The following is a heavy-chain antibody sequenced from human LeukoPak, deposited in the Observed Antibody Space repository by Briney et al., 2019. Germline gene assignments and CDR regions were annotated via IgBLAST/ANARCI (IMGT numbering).Heavy chain of an antibody. Sequence: GGSLRLSCAASGFTVSSNYMSWVRQAPGKGLEWVSVIYSGGSTYYADSVKGRFTISRDNSKNTLYLQMNSLRAEDTAVYYCTRGYYYYYMDVWGKGTTVTVSS. CDR2: IYSGGST. CDR1: GFTVSSNY. V-gene: IGHV3-53*01. J-gene: IGHJ6*03. CDR3: TRGYYYYYMDV.